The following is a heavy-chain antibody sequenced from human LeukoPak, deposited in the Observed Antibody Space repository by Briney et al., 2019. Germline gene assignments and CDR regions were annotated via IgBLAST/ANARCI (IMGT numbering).Heavy chain of an antibody. CDR2: ISSSGSTI. V-gene: IGHV3-48*03. D-gene: IGHD3-10*01. CDR1: GFTFSSYE. CDR3: ARLMVWFGEFDP. Sequence: PGGSLRLSCAASGFTFSSYEMNWVRQAPGKGLEWVSYISSSGSTIYYADSVKGRFTISRDNAKNSLYLQMNSLRAEDTAVYYCARLMVWFGEFDPWGQGTLVTVSS. J-gene: IGHJ5*02.